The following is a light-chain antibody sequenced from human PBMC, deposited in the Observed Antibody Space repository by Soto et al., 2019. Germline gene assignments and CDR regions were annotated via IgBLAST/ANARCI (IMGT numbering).Light chain of an antibody. CDR1: QTIGSNY. CDR3: QQYGASPLT. J-gene: IGKJ4*01. V-gene: IGKV3-20*01. Sequence: EVVLSQSPGTLSLSPGDSATLSCRASQTIGSNYLAWYQQKPGQAPRLLIYSTSSRATGIPHSFSGSGSGTDFTLTISRLEPEDFAVYYCQQYGASPLTFGGGTKVEIK. CDR2: STS.